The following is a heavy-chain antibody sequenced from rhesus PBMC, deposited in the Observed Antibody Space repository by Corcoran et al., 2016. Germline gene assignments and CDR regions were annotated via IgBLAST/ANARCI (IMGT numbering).Heavy chain of an antibody. V-gene: IGHV1-200*01. J-gene: IGHJ6*01. CDR3: AREKWLLIYGLDS. CDR1: GYTFTSYS. Sequence: QVQLVQSGAEVKKPGASGKLSCKASGYTFTSYSINWVRQAPGQGLEWIDCITPSNGNTDYAPKFQARVTMTRDTSTSTAYMELSSLRSEDTAVYSCAREKWLLIYGLDSWGQGVVVTVSS. D-gene: IGHD3-28*01. CDR2: ITPSNGNT.